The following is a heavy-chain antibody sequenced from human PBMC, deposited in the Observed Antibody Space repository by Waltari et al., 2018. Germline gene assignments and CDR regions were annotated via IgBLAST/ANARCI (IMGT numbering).Heavy chain of an antibody. CDR1: GFTVRTNY. J-gene: IGHJ4*02. D-gene: IGHD2-15*01. Sequence: EVQLVESGGRLVQPGGSLRLSCAASGFTVRTNYMSWVRQAPGKGLEWVSLSNSGGTTYYADSVKGRFTISRDSSKNTLFLQMNSLRSEDTALYYCARGECSGGSCYVFDYWGQGTLVTVSS. CDR3: ARGECSGGSCYVFDY. V-gene: IGHV3-66*02. CDR2: SNSGGTT.